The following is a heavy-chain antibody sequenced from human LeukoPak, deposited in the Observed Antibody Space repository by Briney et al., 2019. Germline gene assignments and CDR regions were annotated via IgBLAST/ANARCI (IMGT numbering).Heavy chain of an antibody. CDR3: ARAMLIRRSVFDY. D-gene: IGHD2-21*01. Sequence: SVKVSCKASGGTFSSYAISWVRQAPGQGLEWMGRIIPIFGTANYAQKFQGRVTITTDESTSTAYMELSSLRSEDTAVYYCARAMLIRRSVFDYWGQGILVTVSS. CDR1: GGTFSSYA. CDR2: IIPIFGTA. V-gene: IGHV1-69*05. J-gene: IGHJ4*02.